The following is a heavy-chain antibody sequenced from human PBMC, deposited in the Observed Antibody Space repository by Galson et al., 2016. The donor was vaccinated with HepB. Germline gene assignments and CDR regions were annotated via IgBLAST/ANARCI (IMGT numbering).Heavy chain of an antibody. J-gene: IGHJ4*02. D-gene: IGHD1-7*01. CDR3: ARVFRDHNWNYYVDY. Sequence: SVKVSCKASGYTFTGHYLHWVRQAPGQGLEWMGWILPSTGATDYAQKFRGRVTMTSDTSINTAYMDLSRLGYDDTAVYYCARVFRDHNWNYYVDYWGQGSLVTVSP. CDR1: GYTFTGHY. V-gene: IGHV1-2*02. CDR2: ILPSTGAT.